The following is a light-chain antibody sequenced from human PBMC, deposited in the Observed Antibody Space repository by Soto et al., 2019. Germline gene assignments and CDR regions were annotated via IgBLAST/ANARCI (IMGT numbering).Light chain of an antibody. V-gene: IGLV2-23*03. CDR2: EGS. J-gene: IGLJ1*01. CDR3: CSYAGSSTFGVYV. CDR1: SSDVGTYNV. Sequence: QSVLTQPASGSGSPGQSITISCTGTSSDVGTYNVVSWYQQFPGKAPKLMIYEGSKRPSGVSNRFSGSKSGNTASLTISGLQAEDEADYYCCSYAGSSTFGVYVFATGRKVT.